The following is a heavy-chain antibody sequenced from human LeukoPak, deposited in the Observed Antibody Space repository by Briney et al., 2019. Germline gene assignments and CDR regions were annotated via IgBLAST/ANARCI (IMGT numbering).Heavy chain of an antibody. D-gene: IGHD2-15*01. V-gene: IGHV3-74*01. Sequence: PGGSLRLSCAASGFTFSTYWMHWVRQAPGKGLVWVSCISSDGSSTNYADSVKGRFTISRDNAKNTLYLQMNSLRAEDTAVYYCARDGGYGFDYWGQGTLVTVSS. CDR2: ISSDGSST. J-gene: IGHJ4*02. CDR3: ARDGGYGFDY. CDR1: GFTFSTYW.